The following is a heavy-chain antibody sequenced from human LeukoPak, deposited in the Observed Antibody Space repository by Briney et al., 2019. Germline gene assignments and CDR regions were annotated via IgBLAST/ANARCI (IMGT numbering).Heavy chain of an antibody. CDR2: IYSGGGT. D-gene: IGHD3-22*01. Sequence: TGGSLRLSCAASGFTFSSSAMSWVRQAPGKGLEWVSVIYSGGGTYYADSVKGRFTISRDNSKNTVYFQMNSLRAEDTAVYYCAKDIGPEYYYDSSGYDYWGQGTLVTVS. CDR3: AKDIGPEYYYDSSGYDY. CDR1: GFTFSSSA. J-gene: IGHJ4*02. V-gene: IGHV3-23*03.